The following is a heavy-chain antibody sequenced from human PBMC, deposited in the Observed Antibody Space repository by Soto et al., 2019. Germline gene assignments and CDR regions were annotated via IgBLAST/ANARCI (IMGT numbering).Heavy chain of an antibody. CDR2: INAGNGNT. D-gene: IGHD2-2*01. CDR1: GYTFTSYA. Sequence: QVPLVQSGAEVKKPGASVKVSCKASGYTFTSYAMHWVRQAPGQRLEWMGWINAGNGNTKYSQKFQGRVTITRDTSASTAYMELSSLRSEDTAVYYCARDSTTYCSSTSCYLYWYFDLWGRGTLVTVSS. V-gene: IGHV1-3*01. J-gene: IGHJ2*01. CDR3: ARDSTTYCSSTSCYLYWYFDL.